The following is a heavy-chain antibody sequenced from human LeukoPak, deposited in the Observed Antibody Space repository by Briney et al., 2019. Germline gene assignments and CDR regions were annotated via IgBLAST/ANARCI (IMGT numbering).Heavy chain of an antibody. CDR2: ISGSGGST. J-gene: IGHJ6*02. V-gene: IGHV3-23*01. D-gene: IGHD6-13*01. Sequence: GGSLRLSCAASGFTFSSYAMSWVRQAPGKGLECVSAISGSGGSTYYADSVKGRFTISRDNSKNTLYLQMNSLRAEDTAVYYCAKDQSSRPYYYYGMDVWGQGTTVTVSS. CDR1: GFTFSSYA. CDR3: AKDQSSRPYYYYGMDV.